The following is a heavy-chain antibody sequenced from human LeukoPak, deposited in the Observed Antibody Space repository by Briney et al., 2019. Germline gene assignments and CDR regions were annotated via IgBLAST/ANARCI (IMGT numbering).Heavy chain of an antibody. Sequence: ASVKVSCKASGGTFSSYAISWVRQAPGQGLEWMGGIIPIFGTANYAQKFQGRVTITTDESTSTAYMELSSLRSEDTAVYYCARVVGGQPRGYYFDYWGQGTLVTVSS. CDR3: ARVVGGQPRGYYFDY. J-gene: IGHJ4*02. CDR2: IIPIFGTA. CDR1: GGTFSSYA. D-gene: IGHD3-10*01. V-gene: IGHV1-69*05.